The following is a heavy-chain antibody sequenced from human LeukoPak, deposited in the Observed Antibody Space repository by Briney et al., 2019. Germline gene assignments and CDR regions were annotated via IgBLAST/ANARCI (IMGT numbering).Heavy chain of an antibody. D-gene: IGHD5-18*01. J-gene: IGHJ1*01. Sequence: ASVKVSCKASGYTFTSYGISWVRQAPGQGLEWMGWISAYNGNTNYAQKLQGRVTMTTDTSTSTAYMELRSLRSDDTAVYYCARSTRRDTEVALAEYFQHWGQGTLVTVSS. CDR3: ARSTRRDTEVALAEYFQH. CDR1: GYTFTSYG. CDR2: ISAYNGNT. V-gene: IGHV1-18*01.